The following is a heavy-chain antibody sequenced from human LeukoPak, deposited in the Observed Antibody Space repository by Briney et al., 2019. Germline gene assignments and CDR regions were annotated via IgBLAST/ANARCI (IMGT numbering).Heavy chain of an antibody. J-gene: IGHJ2*01. CDR3: VKDARGGGRLGWYLDL. Sequence: GGSLRLSCAASGFNLHNYAMPWVRQAPGKGLEWVSGISWNGDAIDYADSLKGRFTISRDNAKSSLYLEMNSLRGDDTALYYCVKDARGGGRLGWYLDLWGRGTLVTVSS. CDR1: GFNLHNYA. CDR2: ISWNGDAI. D-gene: IGHD2-15*01. V-gene: IGHV3-9*01.